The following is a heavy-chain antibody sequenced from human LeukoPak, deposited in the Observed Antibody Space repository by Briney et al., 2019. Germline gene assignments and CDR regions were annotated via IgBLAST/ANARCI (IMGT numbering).Heavy chain of an antibody. CDR2: INSDGSST. J-gene: IGHJ6*03. D-gene: IGHD6-6*01. CDR1: GFTFSSYW. Sequence: GGSLRLSCAASGFTFSSYWMHWVRQAPGKGLVWVSRINSDGSSTSYADSVKGRFTISRDNAKNTLYLQINSLRADDTAVYYCARDGGIAARHYYYYYMDVWGKGTTVTVSS. V-gene: IGHV3-74*01. CDR3: ARDGGIAARHYYYYYMDV.